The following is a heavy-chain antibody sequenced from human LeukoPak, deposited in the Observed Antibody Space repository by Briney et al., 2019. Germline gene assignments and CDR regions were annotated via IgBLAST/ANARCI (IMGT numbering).Heavy chain of an antibody. CDR3: ARRGSTRYYYYGMDV. J-gene: IGHJ6*02. V-gene: IGHV4-39*01. D-gene: IGHD2-2*01. Sequence: PSETLSLTCTVSGGSISSSSYYWGWIRQPPGKGLEWIGSTYYSGSTYYNPSLKSRVTISVDTSRNQFSLKLSSVTAADTAVYYCARRGSTRYYYYGMDVWGQGTTVTVSS. CDR1: GGSISSSSYY. CDR2: TYYSGST.